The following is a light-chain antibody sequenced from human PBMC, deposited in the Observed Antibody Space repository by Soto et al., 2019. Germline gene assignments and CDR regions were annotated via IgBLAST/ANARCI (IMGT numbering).Light chain of an antibody. CDR1: TSDVGGYNY. CDR3: SSYAGSKNFIL. Sequence: QYVLTQPPSASGSPGQSVTISCTGTTSDVGGYNYVSWYQLHPDKVPKLIIYEVNKRPSGVPDRFSGSKSGSTASLTVSGLQAEDEADYFCSSYAGSKNFILFGGGTKLTVL. J-gene: IGLJ2*01. CDR2: EVN. V-gene: IGLV2-8*01.